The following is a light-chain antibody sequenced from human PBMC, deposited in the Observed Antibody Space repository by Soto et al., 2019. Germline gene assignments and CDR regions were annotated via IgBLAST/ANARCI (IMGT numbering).Light chain of an antibody. CDR3: QYGSSPVT. CDR2: SAS. Sequence: EIVMTQSPATLSLSPGQRATLSCRASQSVSSKLAWYQQRPGQAPRLLIYSASTRATGIPDRFSGSGSGPDFTLSISRLEPEDFAVYYCQYGSSPVTFGPGTKVDV. V-gene: IGKV3-20*01. J-gene: IGKJ3*01. CDR1: QSVSSK.